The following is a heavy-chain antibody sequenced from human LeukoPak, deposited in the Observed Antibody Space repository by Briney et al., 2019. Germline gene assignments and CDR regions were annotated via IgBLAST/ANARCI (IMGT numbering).Heavy chain of an antibody. Sequence: GGSLRLSCAASGFTFSSYSMDWVRQAPGKGLEWVSVISGSGGSTYYVDSVQGRFTISRDNSKNTLFLQMDSLRAEDTAVYYCAKGGFGRPFDYWGQGTLVTVSS. J-gene: IGHJ4*02. D-gene: IGHD3-10*01. CDR1: GFTFSSYS. CDR3: AKGGFGRPFDY. CDR2: ISGSGGST. V-gene: IGHV3-23*01.